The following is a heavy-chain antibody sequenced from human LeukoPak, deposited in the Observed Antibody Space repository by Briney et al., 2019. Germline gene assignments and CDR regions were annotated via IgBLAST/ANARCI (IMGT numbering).Heavy chain of an antibody. V-gene: IGHV4-4*09. CDR1: GGSISSYY. Sequence: SETLSLTCTVSGGSISSYYWSWIRQPPGKGLEWIGYIYTSGSTYYNPSLKSRVTISVDTSKNQFSLKLSSVTAADTAVYYCARSVGAHWYFDLWGRGTLVTVSS. J-gene: IGHJ2*01. D-gene: IGHD1-26*01. CDR2: IYTSGST. CDR3: ARSVGAHWYFDL.